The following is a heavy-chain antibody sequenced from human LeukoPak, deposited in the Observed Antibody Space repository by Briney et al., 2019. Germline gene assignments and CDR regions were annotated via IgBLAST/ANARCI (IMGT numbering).Heavy chain of an antibody. Sequence: ASVKVSCKVSGYTFTSYYTHWVRQAPGQGLEWMGIINPSGGSTSYAQKFQGRVTMTRDTSTSTVYMELSSLRSEDTAVYYCARASVNGRRFDYWGQGTLVTVSS. V-gene: IGHV1-46*01. CDR3: ARASVNGRRFDY. J-gene: IGHJ4*02. D-gene: IGHD2-8*01. CDR1: GYTFTSYY. CDR2: INPSGGST.